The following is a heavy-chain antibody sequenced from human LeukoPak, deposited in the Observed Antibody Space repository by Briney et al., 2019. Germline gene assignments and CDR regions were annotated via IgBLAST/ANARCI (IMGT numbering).Heavy chain of an antibody. CDR1: GFTVSTNY. D-gene: IGHD3-22*01. V-gene: IGHV3-23*01. J-gene: IGHJ4*02. Sequence: GGSLRLSCAVSGFTVSTNYMSWVRQAPGKGLEWVSAISGSGGSTYYADSVKGRFTISRDNSKNTLYLQMNSLRAEDTAVYYCASLGAYYYDSSGYFDYWGQGTLVTVSS. CDR2: ISGSGGST. CDR3: ASLGAYYYDSSGYFDY.